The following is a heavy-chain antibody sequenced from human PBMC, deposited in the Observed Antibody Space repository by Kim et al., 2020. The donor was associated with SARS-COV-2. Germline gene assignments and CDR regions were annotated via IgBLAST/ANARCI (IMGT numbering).Heavy chain of an antibody. CDR1: VFIFGGHD. Sequence: GGSLRLSCAASVFIFGGHDMHWVRQGTGKGLEWVSAIGTAGETSYEESVKGRIINSRENGKNYLYLRMDSLRAGDTAVYYCARGIELWLGVDVWGQGTTVTVSS. V-gene: IGHV3-13*04. D-gene: IGHD3-10*01. CDR3: ARGIELWLGVDV. CDR2: IGTAGET. J-gene: IGHJ6*02.